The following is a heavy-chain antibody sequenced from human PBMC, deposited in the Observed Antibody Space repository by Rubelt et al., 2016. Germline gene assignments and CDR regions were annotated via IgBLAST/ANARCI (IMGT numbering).Heavy chain of an antibody. J-gene: IGHJ6*02. CDR2: IYYSGST. CDR1: GGSISSGGYY. CDR3: ARGRMGFHYYYYGMDV. Sequence: QVQLQESGPGLVKPSQTLSLTCTVSGGSISSGGYYWSWIRQHPGKGLEWIGYIYYSGSTYYNPSLKSRVTISVDTSKNQFSLKLSSGTAADTAVYYCARGRMGFHYYYYGMDVWGQGTTVTVSS. D-gene: IGHD1-26*01. V-gene: IGHV4-31*03.